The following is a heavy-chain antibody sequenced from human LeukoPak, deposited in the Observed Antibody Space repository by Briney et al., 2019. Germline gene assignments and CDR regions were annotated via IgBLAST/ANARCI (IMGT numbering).Heavy chain of an antibody. V-gene: IGHV3-33*06. CDR2: IWFDGSNK. CDR1: GFTFSNYD. CDR3: AKGRGAFDI. D-gene: IGHD3-10*01. J-gene: IGHJ3*02. Sequence: GRSLRLSCAASGFTFSNYDLHWVRQAPGKGLEWVAVIWFDGSNKFYADSVKGRFTTSRDNSKNTLYLQMNSLRAEDTAVYYCAKGRGAFDIWGQGTMVTVSS.